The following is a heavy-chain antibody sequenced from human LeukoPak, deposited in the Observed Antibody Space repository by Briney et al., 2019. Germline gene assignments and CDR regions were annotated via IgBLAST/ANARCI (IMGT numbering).Heavy chain of an antibody. CDR1: GYTFTSYG. V-gene: IGHV1-18*01. D-gene: IGHD2-2*01. Sequence: ASVKVSCKASGYTFTSYGISWVRQAPGQGLEWMGWISAYNGNTNYAQKLQGRVTMTTDTFTSTAYMELRSLRSDDTAVYYCAGSNCSSTSCSGGGFDYWGQGTLVTVSS. CDR3: AGSNCSSTSCSGGGFDY. J-gene: IGHJ4*02. CDR2: ISAYNGNT.